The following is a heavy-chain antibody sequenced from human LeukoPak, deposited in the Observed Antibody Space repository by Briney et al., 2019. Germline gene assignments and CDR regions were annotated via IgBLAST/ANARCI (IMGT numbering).Heavy chain of an antibody. D-gene: IGHD3-22*01. Sequence: DSVNVSCKVCGYTLNGLSMHWVRQYPEKGLEWMGGFDPEDGETIYAQKFQGRVTITEDTSTDTAYMELSSLRSEDTAVYYCATALVTMIEGEFDYWGQGTLVTVSS. V-gene: IGHV1-24*01. CDR1: GYTLNGLS. J-gene: IGHJ4*02. CDR3: ATALVTMIEGEFDY. CDR2: FDPEDGET.